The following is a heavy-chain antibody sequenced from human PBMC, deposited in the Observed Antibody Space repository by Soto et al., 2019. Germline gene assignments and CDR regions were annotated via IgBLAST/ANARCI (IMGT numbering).Heavy chain of an antibody. CDR1: GFSFSTYW. D-gene: IGHD3-10*01. CDR2: IKGDESDT. CDR3: ARGAYRAYYLDH. V-gene: IGHV3-74*01. Sequence: VQLVESGGGLVQPGGSLRLSCAASGFSFSTYWMHWVRQAPGKGLVWVSRIKGDESDTNYADSVKGRFTISRDNAQNTLYLQMSSLRAEDKAIYYCARGAYRAYYLDHWGQGALVTIS. J-gene: IGHJ4*02.